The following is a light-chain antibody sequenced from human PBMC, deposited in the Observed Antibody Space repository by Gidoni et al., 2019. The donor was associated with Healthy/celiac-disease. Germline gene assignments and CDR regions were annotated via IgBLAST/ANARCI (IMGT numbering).Light chain of an antibody. CDR1: ESVLYSSNNKNY. J-gene: IGKJ1*01. CDR2: WAS. V-gene: IGKV4-1*01. Sequence: DIVMTQSPDSLAVSLGERATINCKSSESVLYSSNNKNYLAWYQQKPGQPPKLLIYWASTRESGVPDRFSGSGSGTDFTLTISSLQAEDVGVYYCQQYYSSPWTFGQXTKVEI. CDR3: QQYYSSPWT.